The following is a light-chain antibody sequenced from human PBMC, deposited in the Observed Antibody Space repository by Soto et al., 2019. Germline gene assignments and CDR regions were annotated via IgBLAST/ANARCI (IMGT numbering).Light chain of an antibody. V-gene: IGKV3-20*01. CDR2: GAS. J-gene: IGKJ5*01. CDR3: RQYGSSIT. CDR1: QSVSSSY. Sequence: EIVLTQSPGNLSLSPGERATLSCRASQSVSSSYLAWYQQKPGQAPRLLIYGASSRATGIPDRFSGSGSGTDFTLTISRLEPEDFAVYYCRQYGSSITFGQGTRLEIK.